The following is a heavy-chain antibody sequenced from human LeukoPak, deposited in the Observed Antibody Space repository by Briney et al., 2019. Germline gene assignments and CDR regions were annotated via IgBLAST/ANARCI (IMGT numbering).Heavy chain of an antibody. Sequence: GASVKVSCKASGYTFTGYYMHWVRQAPGQGLEWMGWINPNSGGTNYAQKFQGRVTMTRDTSISTAYMELSRLRSDDTAVYYCAIPYSGNQDAFDIWGQGTMVTVSS. V-gene: IGHV1-2*02. CDR1: GYTFTGYY. D-gene: IGHD6-13*01. J-gene: IGHJ3*02. CDR3: AIPYSGNQDAFDI. CDR2: INPNSGGT.